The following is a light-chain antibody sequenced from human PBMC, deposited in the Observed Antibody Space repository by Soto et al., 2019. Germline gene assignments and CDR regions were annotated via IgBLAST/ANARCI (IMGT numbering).Light chain of an antibody. J-gene: IGLJ2*01. CDR3: SSYTGSGTLV. CDR1: SSDVGGYNY. CDR2: EVN. Sequence: QSVLTQPASVSGSPGQSINISCTGTSSDVGGYNYVSWYQQNQGKAPKLMIYEVNNRPSGVSDRFSASKSGNTASLTISGLQAEDEADYFCSSYTGSGTLVFGGGTKLTVL. V-gene: IGLV2-14*01.